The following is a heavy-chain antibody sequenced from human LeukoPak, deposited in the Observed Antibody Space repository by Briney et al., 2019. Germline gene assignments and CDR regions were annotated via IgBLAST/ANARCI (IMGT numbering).Heavy chain of an antibody. CDR1: GGSISSYY. CDR2: INHSGST. CDR3: ARVGSKFPFDY. Sequence: SETLSLTCTVSGGSISSYYWSWIRQPPGKGLEWIGEINHSGSTNYNPSLKSRVTISVDTSKNQFSLKLSSVTAADAAVYYCARVGSKFPFDYWGQGTLVTVSS. D-gene: IGHD3-10*01. V-gene: IGHV4-34*01. J-gene: IGHJ4*02.